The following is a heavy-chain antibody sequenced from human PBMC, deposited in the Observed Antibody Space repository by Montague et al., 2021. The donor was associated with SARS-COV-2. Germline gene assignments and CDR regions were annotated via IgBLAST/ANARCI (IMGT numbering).Heavy chain of an antibody. Sequence: SETLSLTCTVSGGSISSSSYYWGWIRQPPGKGLEWIGSIYYSGSTYHNPSLKSRVTISVDTSKNQFSLKLSSVTAADTAVYYCAREGGWLSRGSYYFDYWGQGTRGTVSS. CDR1: GGSISSSSYY. J-gene: IGHJ4*02. D-gene: IGHD3-22*01. CDR2: IYYSGST. CDR3: AREGGWLSRGSYYFDY. V-gene: IGHV4-39*07.